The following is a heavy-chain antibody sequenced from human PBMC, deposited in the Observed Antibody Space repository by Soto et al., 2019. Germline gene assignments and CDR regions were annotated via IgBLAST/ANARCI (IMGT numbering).Heavy chain of an antibody. CDR1: GFTFSSYG. J-gene: IGHJ4*02. CDR3: EKDGYNALFSMSY. V-gene: IGHV3-30*18. Sequence: PGGSLRLSCAASGFTFSSYGMHWVRQAPGKGLEWVAVISYDGSNKYYADSVKGRFTISRDNSKNTLYLQMNSLRAEDTAVYYYEKDGYNALFSMSYWGQGTLVTVSS. CDR2: ISYDGSNK. D-gene: IGHD5-18*01.